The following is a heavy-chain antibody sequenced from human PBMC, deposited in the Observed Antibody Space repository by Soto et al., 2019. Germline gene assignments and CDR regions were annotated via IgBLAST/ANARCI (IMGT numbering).Heavy chain of an antibody. J-gene: IGHJ4*02. CDR2: IWYDGSNK. CDR3: AKAGNYDYIWGSYRDSAPYYFDY. Sequence: GGSLRLSCAASGFTFSSYGMHWVRQAPGKGLEWVAVIWYDGSNKYYADSVKGRFTISRDNSKNTLYLQMNSLRAEDTAVYYCAKAGNYDYIWGSYRDSAPYYFDYWGQGTLVTVSS. D-gene: IGHD3-16*02. V-gene: IGHV3-33*06. CDR1: GFTFSSYG.